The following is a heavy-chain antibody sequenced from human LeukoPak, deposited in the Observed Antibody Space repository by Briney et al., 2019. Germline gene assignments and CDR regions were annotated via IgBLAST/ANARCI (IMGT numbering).Heavy chain of an antibody. D-gene: IGHD7-27*01. CDR1: GITFTSYT. J-gene: IGHJ4*02. Sequence: PGESLRLSCAASGITFTSYTMNWVRQAPGKGLEWVSHIGTGTSTVGYADSIKGRFTISRDNAKNSVDLQMSSLRVDDSAVYYCVRDKDWGFDSWGQGTLVTVSS. CDR2: IGTGTSTV. V-gene: IGHV3-48*01. CDR3: VRDKDWGFDS.